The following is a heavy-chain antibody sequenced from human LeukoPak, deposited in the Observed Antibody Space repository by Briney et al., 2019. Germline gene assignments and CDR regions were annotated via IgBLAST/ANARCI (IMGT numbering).Heavy chain of an antibody. CDR1: GYTLTELS. CDR2: FDPEDGET. J-gene: IGHJ4*02. CDR3: ATAIDRHCSGGSCYISPFDY. Sequence: ASVKVSCKVSGYTLTELSMHRVRQAPGKGLEWMGGFDPEDGETIYAQKFQGRVTMTEDTSTDTAYMELSSLRSEDTAVYYCATAIDRHCSGGSCYISPFDYWGQGALVTVSS. V-gene: IGHV1-24*01. D-gene: IGHD2-15*01.